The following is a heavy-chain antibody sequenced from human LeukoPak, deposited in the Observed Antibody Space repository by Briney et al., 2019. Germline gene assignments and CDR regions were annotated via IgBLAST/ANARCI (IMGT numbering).Heavy chain of an antibody. CDR3: ARGEYSSSWSAGDY. J-gene: IGHJ4*02. Sequence: ASVKVSCKASGYTFTGYYMHWVRQAPGQGLEWMGWINPNSGGTNYAQKFQGRVTMTRDTSISTAYMELSRLRSDDTAVYYCARGEYSSSWSAGDYWGQGTLVTVSS. CDR1: GYTFTGYY. V-gene: IGHV1-2*02. CDR2: INPNSGGT. D-gene: IGHD6-13*01.